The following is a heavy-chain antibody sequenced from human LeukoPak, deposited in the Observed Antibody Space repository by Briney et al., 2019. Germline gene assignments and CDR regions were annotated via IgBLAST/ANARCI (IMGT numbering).Heavy chain of an antibody. CDR1: GFTFSSYG. D-gene: IGHD3-10*01. Sequence: GRSLRLSCAASGFTFSSYGMHWVRQAPGKGLEWVAVISYDGSNKYYADSVKGRFTISRDNSKNTLYLQMNSLRAEDTAVYYCAKERRGVFDYWGQGTLVTVSS. J-gene: IGHJ4*02. CDR2: ISYDGSNK. V-gene: IGHV3-30*18. CDR3: AKERRGVFDY.